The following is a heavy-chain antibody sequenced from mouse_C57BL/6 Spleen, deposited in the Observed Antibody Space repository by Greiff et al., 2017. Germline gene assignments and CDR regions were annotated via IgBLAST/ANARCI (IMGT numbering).Heavy chain of an antibody. J-gene: IGHJ2*01. D-gene: IGHD1-1*01. CDR1: GYTFTSYW. Sequence: QVQLQQPGAELVRPGSSVKLSCKASGYTFTSYWMHWVKQRPIQGLEWIGNIDPSDSETHYNQKFKDKATLTVDKSSSTAYMQLSSLTSEDSAVYYCARWYYGSSYEGYYFDYWGQGTTLTGSS. CDR3: ARWYYGSSYEGYYFDY. V-gene: IGHV1-52*01. CDR2: IDPSDSET.